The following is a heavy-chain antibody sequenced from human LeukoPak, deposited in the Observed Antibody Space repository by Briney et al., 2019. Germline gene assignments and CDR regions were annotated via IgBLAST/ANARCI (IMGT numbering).Heavy chain of an antibody. D-gene: IGHD3-22*01. CDR2: IYNSGST. V-gene: IGHV4-59*01. CDR3: ARDYYDSSGYYHLDY. CDR1: GGSISSSY. Sequence: PSETLSLTCTVSGGSISSSYWNWIRQPPGRGLEWIGHIYNSGSTNYNPSLKSRVTISVDTSKNQLSLKLSSVTAADTAVYYCARDYYDSSGYYHLDYWGQGTLVTVSS. J-gene: IGHJ4*02.